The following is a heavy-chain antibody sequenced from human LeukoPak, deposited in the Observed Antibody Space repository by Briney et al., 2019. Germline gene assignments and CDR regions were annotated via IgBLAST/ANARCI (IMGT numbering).Heavy chain of an antibody. Sequence: SSETLSLTCAVYGXSFSGYYWSWIRQPPGKGLEWIGEINHSGSTNYNPSLKSRVTISVDTSKNQFSLKLSSVTAADTAVYYCARVPVSYYYDSSGYYPNDAFDIWGQGTMVTVSS. CDR1: GXSFSGYY. J-gene: IGHJ3*02. V-gene: IGHV4-34*01. D-gene: IGHD3-22*01. CDR3: ARVPVSYYYDSSGYYPNDAFDI. CDR2: INHSGST.